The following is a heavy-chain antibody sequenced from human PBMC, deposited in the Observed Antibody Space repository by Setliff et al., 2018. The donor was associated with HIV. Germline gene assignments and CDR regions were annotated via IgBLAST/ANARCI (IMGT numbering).Heavy chain of an antibody. CDR1: GGSFSGYY. CDR3: ARIIATPGTT. J-gene: IGHJ1*01. V-gene: IGHV4-34*12. D-gene: IGHD6-13*01. CDR2: IIHSGGT. Sequence: SETLSLTCAVYGGSFSGYYWNWIRQPPGKGLEWIGEIIHSGGTNYNPSLKSRVTISVDTSKNQFSLKLSSVTAADTAVYYCARIIATPGTTWGQGTLVTVSS.